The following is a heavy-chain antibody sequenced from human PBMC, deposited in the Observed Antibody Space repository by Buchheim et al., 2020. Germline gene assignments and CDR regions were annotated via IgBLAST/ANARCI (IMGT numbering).Heavy chain of an antibody. CDR1: NGSISTNHC. V-gene: IGHV4-4*02. CDR3: ARETQSSLYYYYYIDV. D-gene: IGHD6-19*01. Sequence: QVQLRESGPGLVKPSGTLSLPCVVSNGSISTNHCGSWVRQSPGKGLEWIGEIYPRGYTNYNPPLKSRVTILVDESQNQFTLRLTSVTAADTAVYYCARETQSSLYYYYYIDVWGKGTT. CDR2: IYPRGYT. J-gene: IGHJ6*03.